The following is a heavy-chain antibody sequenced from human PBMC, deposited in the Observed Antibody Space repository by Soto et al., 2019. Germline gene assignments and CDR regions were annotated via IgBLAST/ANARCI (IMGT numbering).Heavy chain of an antibody. Sequence: QVQLVESGGGVVQPGRSLRLSCAASGFTFSSYGMHWVRQAPGKGLEWVAVIWYDGSNKYYADSVKGRFTISRDNSKNTLYLQMNSLRAEDTAVYYCARGPYYYDSTPYFDYWDQGTLVTVSS. CDR3: ARGPYYYDSTPYFDY. D-gene: IGHD3-22*01. CDR1: GFTFSSYG. J-gene: IGHJ4*02. V-gene: IGHV3-33*01. CDR2: IWYDGSNK.